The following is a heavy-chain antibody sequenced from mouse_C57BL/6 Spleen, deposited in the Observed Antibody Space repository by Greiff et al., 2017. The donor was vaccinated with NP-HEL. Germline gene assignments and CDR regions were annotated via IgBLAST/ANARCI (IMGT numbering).Heavy chain of an antibody. J-gene: IGHJ4*01. D-gene: IGHD3-2*02. V-gene: IGHV1-64*01. CDR2: IHPNSGST. Sequence: QVQLQQSGAELVKPGASVKLSCKASGYTFTSYWMHWVKQRPGQGLEWIGMIHPNSGSTNYNEKFKSKATLTVDKSSSTAYMQLSSLTSEDSAVYDCERREAQATRGAMDYWGQRTSVTVSS. CDR1: GYTFTSYW. CDR3: ERREAQATRGAMDY.